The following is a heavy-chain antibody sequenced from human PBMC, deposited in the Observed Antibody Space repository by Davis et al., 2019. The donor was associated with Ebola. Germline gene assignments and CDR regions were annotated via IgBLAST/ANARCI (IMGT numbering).Heavy chain of an antibody. J-gene: IGHJ3*02. CDR1: GFMFSIYS. Sequence: PGGSLRLSCEASGFMFSIYSMHWVRQAPGKGLEWVSSLSSRSTYIYYADSLRGRFTSSRDNAKTSLYLQMNSLRIEDTAMYYCARGLKTGQSSDGFDIWGQGTMVTVSS. CDR3: ARGLKTGQSSDGFDI. D-gene: IGHD3-9*01. CDR2: LSSRSTYI. V-gene: IGHV3-21*01.